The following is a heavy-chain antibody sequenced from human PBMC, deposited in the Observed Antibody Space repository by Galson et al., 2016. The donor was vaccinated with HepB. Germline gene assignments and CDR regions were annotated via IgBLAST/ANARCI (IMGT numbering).Heavy chain of an antibody. Sequence: EPLSLTCAVNGDSFSNYVWTWIRQTPGKGLEWIGDINDSGKTNFNPSLKSRFAISVDPSKNQFSLKVTSVTAADTGEYFCARAAAGDYLYYGVDVWGQGTTVIVSS. CDR1: GDSFSNYV. J-gene: IGHJ6*02. D-gene: IGHD6-13*01. CDR2: INDSGKT. CDR3: ARAAAGDYLYYGVDV. V-gene: IGHV4-34*01.